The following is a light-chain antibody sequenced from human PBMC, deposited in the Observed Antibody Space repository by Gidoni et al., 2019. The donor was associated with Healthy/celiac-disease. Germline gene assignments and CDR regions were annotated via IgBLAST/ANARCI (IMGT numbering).Light chain of an antibody. J-gene: IGKJ1*01. V-gene: IGKV3-20*01. CDR3: QRYGSPRT. CDR1: QSVSSSY. CDR2: GAS. Sequence: ELVLPQSPGSLALSPGERPTLSCRARQSVSSSYLAWYQQKPGPAPRLLIYGASSRAPGIPDRFSGSGSGTVFTLTSSRLEAEDLVVYYWQRYGSPRTFGQGTKVEIK.